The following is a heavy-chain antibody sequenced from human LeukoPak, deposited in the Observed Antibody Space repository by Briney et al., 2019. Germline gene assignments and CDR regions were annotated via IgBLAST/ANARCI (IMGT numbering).Heavy chain of an antibody. CDR2: IYSGGST. V-gene: IGHV3-53*01. CDR3: ARGAVGAANYDY. J-gene: IGHJ4*02. Sequence: PGGSLRLSCAASGFTVSGSYMNWVRQAPGKGLEWVSAIYSGGSTHYADSVKGRFTISRDNSKNTLYLQMNSLRVEDTAMYYCARGAVGAANYDYWGQGTLVTVSS. CDR1: GFTVSGSY. D-gene: IGHD1-26*01.